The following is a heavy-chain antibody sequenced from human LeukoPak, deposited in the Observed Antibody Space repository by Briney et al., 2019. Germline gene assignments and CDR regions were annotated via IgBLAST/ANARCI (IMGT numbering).Heavy chain of an antibody. CDR3: ARVRSSGYPPPPAFDY. J-gene: IGHJ4*02. CDR2: IYYSGST. D-gene: IGHD3-22*01. Sequence: SETLSLTCTVSGGSISSYYWSWIRQPPGKGLEWIGYIYYSGSTNYNPSLKSRVTISVDTSKNQFSLKLSSVTAADTAVYYCARVRSSGYPPPPAFDYWGRGTLVTVSS. V-gene: IGHV4-59*01. CDR1: GGSISSYY.